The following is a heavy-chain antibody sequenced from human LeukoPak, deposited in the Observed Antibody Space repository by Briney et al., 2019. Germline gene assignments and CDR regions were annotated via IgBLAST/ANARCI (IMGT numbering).Heavy chain of an antibody. D-gene: IGHD1-26*01. Sequence: SVKVSCKASGGTFSTYAITWVRQAPGQGLEWMGGIIPISGKANYAQKFQGRVTITADKSTSTAYMELRSLRSDDTAVYYCARGLASGSYPIFDYWGQGTLVTVSS. CDR3: ARGLASGSYPIFDY. CDR2: IIPISGKA. J-gene: IGHJ4*02. V-gene: IGHV1-69*06. CDR1: GGTFSTYA.